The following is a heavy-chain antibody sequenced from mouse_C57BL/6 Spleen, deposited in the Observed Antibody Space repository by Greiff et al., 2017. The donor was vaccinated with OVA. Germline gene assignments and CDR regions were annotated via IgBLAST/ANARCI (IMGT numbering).Heavy chain of an antibody. J-gene: IGHJ3*01. V-gene: IGHV5-9-1*02. Sequence: EVKLVESGAGLVKPGGSLKLSCAASGFTFSSYAMSWVRQTPEKRLEWFAYISSGGDYIYYADTVKGRFTISRDNARNTLYLQMSSLKSEDTAMYYCTRAPLYGNAWFAYWGQGTLVTVSA. CDR2: ISSGGDYI. D-gene: IGHD2-1*01. CDR1: GFTFSSYA. CDR3: TRAPLYGNAWFAY.